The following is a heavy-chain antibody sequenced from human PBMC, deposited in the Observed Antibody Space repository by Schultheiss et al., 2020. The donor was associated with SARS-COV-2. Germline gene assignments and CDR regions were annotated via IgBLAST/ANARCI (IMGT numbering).Heavy chain of an antibody. Sequence: SETLSLTCAVSGGSISSGGYSWSWIRQPPGKGLEWIGYIYYSGSTYYNPSLKSRVTISVDTSKNQFSLKLSSVTAADTAVYYCARGYCSSTSCYRADAFDIWGQGTTVTVSS. CDR3: ARGYCSSTSCYRADAFDI. CDR1: GGSISSGGYS. V-gene: IGHV4-31*11. D-gene: IGHD2-2*01. J-gene: IGHJ3*02. CDR2: IYYSGST.